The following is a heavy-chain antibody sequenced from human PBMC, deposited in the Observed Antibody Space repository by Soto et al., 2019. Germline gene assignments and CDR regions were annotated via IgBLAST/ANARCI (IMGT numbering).Heavy chain of an antibody. D-gene: IGHD3-10*01. V-gene: IGHV4-39*01. J-gene: IGHJ6*02. CDR3: ARQSEYYYAPGRAAPLYGMDV. CDR1: GGSISSSSSY. Sequence: SETLSLTCTVSGGSISSSSSYWGWIRQPPGKGLEWFGNIYYSGSTYNNPSLKSRVTISVDTSKNQFSLKLSSVTAADTAVYYCARQSEYYYAPGRAAPLYGMDVWGQGTTVTVSS. CDR2: IYYSGST.